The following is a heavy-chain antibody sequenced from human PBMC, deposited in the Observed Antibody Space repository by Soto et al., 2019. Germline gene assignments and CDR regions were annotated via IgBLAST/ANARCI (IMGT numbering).Heavy chain of an antibody. J-gene: IGHJ6*02. CDR3: ARQLAAAGKVGRYYYYGMDV. Sequence: SESLSLTCTVSGGSISSSSYYWGWILQPPGKGLEWIGSIYYSGSTYYNPSLKSRVTISVDTSKNQFSLKLSSVTAADTAVYYCARQLAAAGKVGRYYYYGMDVWGQGTTVTVSS. CDR2: IYYSGST. V-gene: IGHV4-39*01. D-gene: IGHD6-13*01. CDR1: GGSISSSSYY.